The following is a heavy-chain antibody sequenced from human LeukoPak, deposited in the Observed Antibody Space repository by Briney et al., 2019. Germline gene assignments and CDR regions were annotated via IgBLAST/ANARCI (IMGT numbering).Heavy chain of an antibody. CDR1: GFTFSSYA. V-gene: IGHV3-30-3*01. D-gene: IGHD6-13*01. CDR2: ISYDGSNK. CDR3: ARDGARYSSSYYYYGMDV. Sequence: GGSLRLSCAASGFTFSSYAMHWVRQAPGKGLELVTVISYDGSNKYYADSVKGRFTLSRDNSKNTLYLQMNSLRAEDTAVYYCARDGARYSSSYYYYGMDVWGQGTTVTVSS. J-gene: IGHJ6*02.